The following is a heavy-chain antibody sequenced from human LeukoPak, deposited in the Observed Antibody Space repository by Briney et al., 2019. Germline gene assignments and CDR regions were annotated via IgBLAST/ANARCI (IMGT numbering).Heavy chain of an antibody. V-gene: IGHV3-23*01. J-gene: IGHJ4*02. CDR1: GFTFSRFA. CDR2: ISNTGSIA. D-gene: IGHD6-19*01. Sequence: GGSLRLSCAASGFTFSRFAMNWVRQAPGKGLEWVGIISNTGSIASFADSVKGRFTISRDNSKNTLYLQMNSLRAEDTAVYYCAKGLGGAVAGYFDYWGQGTLVTVSS. CDR3: AKGLGGAVAGYFDY.